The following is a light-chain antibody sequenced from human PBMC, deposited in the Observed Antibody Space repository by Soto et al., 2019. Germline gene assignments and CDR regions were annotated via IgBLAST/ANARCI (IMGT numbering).Light chain of an antibody. V-gene: IGKV1-9*01. CDR2: AAS. J-gene: IGKJ3*01. Sequence: LPASVGERVTITCRASQDISNYLVWYQQKPGKAPKPLIYAASTLQSGVPSRFSGSGSGTEFTLTISSLQPEDFATYYCQQLNSYPLTFGPGTKVDV. CDR1: QDISNY. CDR3: QQLNSYPLT.